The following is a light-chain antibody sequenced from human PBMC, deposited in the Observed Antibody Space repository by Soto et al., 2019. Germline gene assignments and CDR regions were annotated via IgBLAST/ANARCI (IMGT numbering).Light chain of an antibody. CDR1: ESVSIH. J-gene: IGKJ5*01. V-gene: IGKV3-15*01. Sequence: EKGVTQSPGTLSVSIGERATLSCRASESVSIHLAWYQQKPGQAPRLLIYDTSTSATGITARFSGSGSGTEFTPTISSLQSEDFAVYYCQQYSNGRPITVGQGTRLEIK. CDR3: QQYSNGRPIT. CDR2: DTS.